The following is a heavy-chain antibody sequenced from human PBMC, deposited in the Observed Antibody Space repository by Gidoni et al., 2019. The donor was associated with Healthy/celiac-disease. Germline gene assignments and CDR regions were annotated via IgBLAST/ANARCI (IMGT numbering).Heavy chain of an antibody. CDR1: GYTFTGYY. V-gene: IGHV1-2*02. Sequence: QVQLVQSGAEVKKPGASVKVSCKASGYTFTGYYMHWVRQAPGQGLEWMGWINPNSGGTNYAQKFQGRVTMTRDTSISTAYMELSRLRSDDTAVYYCAGPVPAYYYYYGMDVWGQGTTVTVSS. CDR2: INPNSGGT. CDR3: AGPVPAYYYYYGMDV. J-gene: IGHJ6*02. D-gene: IGHD2-2*01.